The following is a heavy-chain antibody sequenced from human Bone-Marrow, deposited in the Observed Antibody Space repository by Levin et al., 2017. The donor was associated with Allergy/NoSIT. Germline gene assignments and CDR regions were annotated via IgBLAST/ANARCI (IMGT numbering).Heavy chain of an antibody. V-gene: IGHV3-23*05. D-gene: IGHD3-10*01. CDR3: AKRQGMSVHSWFFDY. CDR2: INKDTITT. CDR1: GFIFSNYA. Sequence: GGSLRLSCAASGFIFSNYAMSWVRQAPGKGLEWVSTINKDTITTSYADSVKGRFTISRDNSKSTLYLQMNSLRAEDTAVYYCAKRQGMSVHSWFFDYCGQGTLVTVSS. J-gene: IGHJ4*02.